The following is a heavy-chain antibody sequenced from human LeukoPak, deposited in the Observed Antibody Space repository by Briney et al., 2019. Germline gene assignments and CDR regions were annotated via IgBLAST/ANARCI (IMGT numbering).Heavy chain of an antibody. CDR1: GGSFSGYY. CDR3: AGKPYGSRSFDY. CDR2: INHSGST. D-gene: IGHD4-17*01. Sequence: SEILSLTCAVYGGSFSGYYWSWIRQPPGKGLEWIGEINHSGSTNYSPSLKSRVTISVDTSKNQFSLKLSSVTAADTAVYYCAGKPYGSRSFDYWGQGTLVTVSS. J-gene: IGHJ4*02. V-gene: IGHV4-34*01.